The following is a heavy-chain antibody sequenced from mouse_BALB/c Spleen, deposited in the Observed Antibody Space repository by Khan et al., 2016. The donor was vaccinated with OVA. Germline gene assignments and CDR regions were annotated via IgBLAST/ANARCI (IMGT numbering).Heavy chain of an antibody. CDR1: GYTFTDYI. CDR3: ARSGYGSFAY. J-gene: IGHJ3*01. Sequence: IQLVQSGPELVKPGASVKISCRASGYTFTDYIMDWVKQSHGKSLEWIGYIYPNNGDTGYNQKFKTKATLTVDNSSSTAYMELRSLTSEDSAVYYCARSGYGSFAYWGQGTLVTVSA. V-gene: IGHV1S29*02. CDR2: IYPNNGDT. D-gene: IGHD1-2*01.